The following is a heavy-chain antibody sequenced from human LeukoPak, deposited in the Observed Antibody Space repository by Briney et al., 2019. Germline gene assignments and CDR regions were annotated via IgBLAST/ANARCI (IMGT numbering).Heavy chain of an antibody. CDR1: GFTFSSYS. CDR2: ISSSSSYI. J-gene: IGHJ4*02. D-gene: IGHD3-9*01. Sequence: GGSLRLSCAASGFTFSSYSMNWVRQAPGKGLEWVSSISSSSSYIYYADSVKGRFTISRDNAKNSLYMQMNSLRAEDTAVYYCARDPQYYDILTGYRPFDYWGQGTLVTVSS. V-gene: IGHV3-21*01. CDR3: ARDPQYYDILTGYRPFDY.